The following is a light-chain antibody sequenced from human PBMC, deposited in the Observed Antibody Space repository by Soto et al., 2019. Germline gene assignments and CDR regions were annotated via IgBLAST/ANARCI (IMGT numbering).Light chain of an antibody. V-gene: IGKV1-17*01. Sequence: DIQMTQSPSSLSASVGDTVTITCRASQHITNDCAWYQQKAGRAPKCLILLASRLQTGVPSRFSGSGFGTEFTLTIRSLQPEDFETYYCLHHNGYPPVFGQGTKVQIK. CDR1: QHITND. CDR3: LHHNGYPPV. J-gene: IGKJ2*01. CDR2: LAS.